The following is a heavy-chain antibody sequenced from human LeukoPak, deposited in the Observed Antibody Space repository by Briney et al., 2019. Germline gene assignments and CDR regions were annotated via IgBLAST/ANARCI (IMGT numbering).Heavy chain of an antibody. J-gene: IGHJ4*02. Sequence: SETLSLTCTVSGGSISSYYWSWIRQPPGKGLEWIGYIYYSGSTYYNPSLKSRVTISVDTSKNQFSLKLSSVTAADTAVYYCASVPQDDYGDYGEPFDYWGQGTLVTVSS. V-gene: IGHV4-59*12. CDR2: IYYSGST. CDR1: GGSISSYY. D-gene: IGHD4-17*01. CDR3: ASVPQDDYGDYGEPFDY.